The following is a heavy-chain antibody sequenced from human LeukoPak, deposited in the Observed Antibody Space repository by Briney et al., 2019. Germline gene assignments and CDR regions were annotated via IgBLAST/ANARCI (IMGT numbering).Heavy chain of an antibody. CDR1: VGSFSGYY. CDR3: ARRIAGTATGGYFEP. Sequence: SETLSLTCAVYVGSFSGYYWSWIRQTPGKGLEWIGEINHSGSTSYNPSLKSRVTVSVLTSKNQFSLKLSSVRADDTAVYYCARRIAGTATGGYFEPWGRGTLVSVSS. V-gene: IGHV4-34*01. D-gene: IGHD6-19*01. J-gene: IGHJ2*01. CDR2: INHSGST.